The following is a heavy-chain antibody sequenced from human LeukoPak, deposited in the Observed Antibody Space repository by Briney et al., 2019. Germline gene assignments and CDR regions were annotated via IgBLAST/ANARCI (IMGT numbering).Heavy chain of an antibody. J-gene: IGHJ3*02. V-gene: IGHV4-4*07. CDR1: GGSISSYY. CDR2: IYTSGST. Sequence: KPSETLSLTCTVSGGSISSYYWSWIRQPAGKGLEWIGRIYTSGSTNYNPSLKSRVTMSVDTSKNQFSLKLSSVTAADTAVYYCAKKSCSSTSCYAFDIWGQGTMVTVSS. D-gene: IGHD2-2*01. CDR3: AKKSCSSTSCYAFDI.